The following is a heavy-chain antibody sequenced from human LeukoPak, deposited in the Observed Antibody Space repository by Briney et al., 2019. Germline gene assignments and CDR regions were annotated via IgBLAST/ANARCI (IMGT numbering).Heavy chain of an antibody. J-gene: IGHJ4*02. CDR3: ARSPVGVRKKHDF. Sequence: GASLKVSCKASGYTFTSYDINWVRQAPGQGLEWIGWMNPTSGHTGYAQKFQGRVTMTRDTYISTAYMELNSLSSEDTVVYYCARSPVGVRKKHDFWGQGTLVIVSS. CDR1: GYTFTSYD. D-gene: IGHD3-10*01. V-gene: IGHV1-8*01. CDR2: MNPTSGHT.